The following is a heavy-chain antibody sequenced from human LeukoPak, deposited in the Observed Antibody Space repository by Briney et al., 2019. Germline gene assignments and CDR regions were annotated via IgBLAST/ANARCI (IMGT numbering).Heavy chain of an antibody. D-gene: IGHD6-19*01. CDR2: IRYDGSNK. J-gene: IGHJ4*02. Sequence: GGSLRLSCAASGFTFSSYGMHWVRQAPGKGLEWVAFIRYDGSNKYYAHSVKGRFTISRDNSKNTLYLQMNSLRAEDTAVYYCSATGYSSGWPGGYWGQGTLVTVSS. CDR3: SATGYSSGWPGGY. CDR1: GFTFSSYG. V-gene: IGHV3-30*02.